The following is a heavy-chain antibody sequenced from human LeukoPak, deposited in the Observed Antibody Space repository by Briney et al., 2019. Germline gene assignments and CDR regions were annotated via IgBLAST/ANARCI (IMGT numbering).Heavy chain of an antibody. V-gene: IGHV1-69*04. CDR2: IIPILGIP. CDR1: GGTFNSYT. J-gene: IGHJ4*02. Sequence: SVKVSCKASGGTFNSYTVNWVRQAPGQGLEWMGKIIPILGIPNYAQKFQGRLTITADKSTSTAYMELSSLRSEDTAVYYCARDRLSSGYYDFDYWGQGTLVTVSS. CDR3: ARDRLSSGYYDFDY. D-gene: IGHD3-22*01.